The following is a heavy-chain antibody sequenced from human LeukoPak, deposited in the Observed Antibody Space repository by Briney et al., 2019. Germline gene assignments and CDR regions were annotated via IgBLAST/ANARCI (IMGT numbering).Heavy chain of an antibody. CDR1: VGSISSSSYY. Sequence: SETRSLTGTVPVGSISSSSYYGGWIRQPPGKGLEWMGGIYYSGSTYYNPSLKSRVTISVDTSKNQFSLELSSVTAADTAVYYCARRYFYDSGGYYYYFDYWGQGTLVTVSS. V-gene: IGHV4-39*01. J-gene: IGHJ4*02. CDR3: ARRYFYDSGGYYYYFDY. CDR2: IYYSGST. D-gene: IGHD3-22*01.